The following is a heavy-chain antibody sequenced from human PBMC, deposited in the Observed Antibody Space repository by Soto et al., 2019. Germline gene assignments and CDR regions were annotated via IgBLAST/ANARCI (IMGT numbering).Heavy chain of an antibody. CDR3: AKVRRVDTAMVVLAYGMDV. D-gene: IGHD5-18*01. J-gene: IGHJ6*02. CDR2: ISYDGSNK. Sequence: PGGSLRLSCAASGFTFSSYGMHWVRQAPGKGLEWVAVISYDGSNKYYADSVKGRFTISRDNSKNTLYLQMNSLRAEDTAVYYCAKVRRVDTAMVVLAYGMDVWGQGTTVTVS. CDR1: GFTFSSYG. V-gene: IGHV3-30*18.